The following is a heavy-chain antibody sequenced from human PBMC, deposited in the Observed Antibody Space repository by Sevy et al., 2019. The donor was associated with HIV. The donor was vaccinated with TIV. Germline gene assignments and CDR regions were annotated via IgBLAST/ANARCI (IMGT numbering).Heavy chain of an antibody. D-gene: IGHD2-8*02. Sequence: GGSLRLSCTGSGYIFNEYAMFWVRQAPGKGLEWVSGINWSSGSIGYADSVKGRFTISRDSAKKSLYLQMNSLRPEDTAFYYWAKGLTTGRPKGGFDSWGQGTLVTVSS. CDR1: GYIFNEYA. V-gene: IGHV3-9*01. J-gene: IGHJ4*02. CDR2: INWSSGSI. CDR3: AKGLTTGRPKGGFDS.